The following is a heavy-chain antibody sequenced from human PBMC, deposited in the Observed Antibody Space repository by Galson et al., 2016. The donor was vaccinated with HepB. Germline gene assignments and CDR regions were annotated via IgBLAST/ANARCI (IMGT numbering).Heavy chain of an antibody. D-gene: IGHD3-22*01. CDR2: IWSNGNNK. CDR1: GFPLTNYG. J-gene: IGHJ2*01. CDR3: ARDSDTSGLHWYFDF. Sequence: SLRLSCAASGFPLTNYGMHWVRQAPGKGLGSVADIWSNGNNKYYANSVRGRFSVSRDQAKNTLYMQMNSLRAEDTAVYYCARDSDTSGLHWYFDFWGRGTLVTVSS. V-gene: IGHV3-33*01.